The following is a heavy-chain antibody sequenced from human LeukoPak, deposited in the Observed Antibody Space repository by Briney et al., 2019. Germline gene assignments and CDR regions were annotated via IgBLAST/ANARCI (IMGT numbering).Heavy chain of an antibody. CDR2: ISWNSGSI. J-gene: IGHJ6*03. V-gene: IGHV3-9*03. CDR3: AKASGYYYYMDV. Sequence: QTGGSLRLSCAASGFTFDDYAMHWVRQAPGKGLEWVSGISWNSGSIGYADSVKGRFTISRDNAKNSLYLQMNSLRAEDMALYYCAKASGYYYYMDVWGKGTTVTVSS. D-gene: IGHD3-10*01. CDR1: GFTFDDYA.